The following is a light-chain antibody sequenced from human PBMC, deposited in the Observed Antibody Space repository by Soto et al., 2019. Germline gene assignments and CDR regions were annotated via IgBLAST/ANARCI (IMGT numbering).Light chain of an antibody. J-gene: IGKJ2*01. CDR2: GTS. V-gene: IGKV3-15*01. CDR1: QNIGSN. Sequence: EVVMTQSPATLSASPGERVILSCRASQNIGSNLAWYQQRPGQAPRLLMYGTSTRATETPARFSGSGSATDFTLTISSLQYEDFAVYYCQQYNNWPPYTCGQGTKLEIK. CDR3: QQYNNWPPYT.